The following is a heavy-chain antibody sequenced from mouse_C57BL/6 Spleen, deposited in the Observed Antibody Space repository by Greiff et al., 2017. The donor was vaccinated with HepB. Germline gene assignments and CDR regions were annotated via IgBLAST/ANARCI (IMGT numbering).Heavy chain of an antibody. D-gene: IGHD1-1*01. J-gene: IGHJ1*03. Sequence: EVKLMESGGGLVKPGGSLKLSCAASGFTFSSYTMSWVRQTPEKRLEWVATISGGGGNTYYPDSVKGRFTISRDNAKNTLYLQMSSLRSEDTALYYCARQYYGSSRGYFDVWGTGTTVTVSS. V-gene: IGHV5-9*01. CDR1: GFTFSSYT. CDR3: ARQYYGSSRGYFDV. CDR2: ISGGGGNT.